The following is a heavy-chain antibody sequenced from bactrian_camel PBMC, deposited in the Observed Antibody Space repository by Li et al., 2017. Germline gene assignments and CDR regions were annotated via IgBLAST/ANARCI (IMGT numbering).Heavy chain of an antibody. CDR3: VNPNPAARGGFDH. D-gene: IGHD1*01. CDR2: IKSDGGTT. Sequence: DVQLVESGGGLVQPGGSLRLSCAASGFTFSNFYMNWVRQAPGKGFEWVSSIKSDGGTTYYADSVKGRFTISRDNAKNTVYLLMSSLKPEDTAVYYCVNPNPAARGGFDHWGQGTQVTVS. CDR1: GFTFSNFY. J-gene: IGHJ4*01. V-gene: IGHV3S40*01.